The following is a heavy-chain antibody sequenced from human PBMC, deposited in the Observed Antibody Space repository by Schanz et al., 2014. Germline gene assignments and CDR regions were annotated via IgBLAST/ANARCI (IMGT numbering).Heavy chain of an antibody. CDR1: GGSISSSSYY. J-gene: IGHJ6*02. CDR3: ARHSGYYYYYGMDV. CDR2: IYYSGST. V-gene: IGHV4-39*01. Sequence: QLQLQESGPGLVKPSETLSLTCTVSGGSISSSSYYWGWIRQPPGKGLEWIGSIYYSGSTYYNPPLKCGSTLPVDTSKNHFPRKLSSVTAADTAVYYCARHSGYYYYYGMDVWGQGTTVTVSS.